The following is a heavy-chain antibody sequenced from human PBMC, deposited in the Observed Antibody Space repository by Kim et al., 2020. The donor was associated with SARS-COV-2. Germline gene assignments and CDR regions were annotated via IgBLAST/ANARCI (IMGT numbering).Heavy chain of an antibody. CDR2: ISGSGGST. J-gene: IGHJ4*02. CDR3: AKDGQYSSSWSYFDY. V-gene: IGHV3-23*01. Sequence: GGSLRLSCAASGFTFSSYAMSWVRQAPGKGLEWVSAISGSGGSTYYADSVKGRFTISRDNSKNTLYLQMNSLRAEDTAVYYCAKDGQYSSSWSYFDYWGQGTLVTVSS. CDR1: GFTFSSYA. D-gene: IGHD6-13*01.